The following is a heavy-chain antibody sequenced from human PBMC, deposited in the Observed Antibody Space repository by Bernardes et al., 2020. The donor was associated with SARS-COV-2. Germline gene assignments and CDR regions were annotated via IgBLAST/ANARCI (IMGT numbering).Heavy chain of an antibody. J-gene: IGHJ4*02. Sequence: GGSLRLSCAASGFTFNTYAMSWVRHAPGKGLEWVSTVSGSGENTYYADSVEGRFTISRDNSKNTLYLQMNSLRAEDTAVYHCAKRLQQLAYFDSWGQGTLVTVSS. CDR1: GFTFNTYA. CDR2: VSGSGENT. D-gene: IGHD6-13*01. CDR3: AKRLQQLAYFDS. V-gene: IGHV3-23*01.